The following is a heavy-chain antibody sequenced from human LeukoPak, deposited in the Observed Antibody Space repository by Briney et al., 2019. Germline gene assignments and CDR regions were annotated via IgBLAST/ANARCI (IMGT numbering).Heavy chain of an antibody. D-gene: IGHD1-20*01. CDR3: ARPGPITGTTYNGFDP. J-gene: IGHJ5*02. CDR2: VSYDGGDK. CDR1: GFTFSSYG. Sequence: PGRSLRLSCAASGFTFSSYGMHWVRQAPGKGLEWVAVVSYDGGDKYYADSVKGRFTISRDNSKNTLFLQMNSLRAEDTAIYSCARPGPITGTTYNGFDPWAKEPLVTVSS. V-gene: IGHV3-30*03.